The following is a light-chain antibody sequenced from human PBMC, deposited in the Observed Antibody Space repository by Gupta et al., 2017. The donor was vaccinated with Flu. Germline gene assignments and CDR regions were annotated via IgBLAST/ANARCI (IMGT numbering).Light chain of an antibody. J-gene: IGKJ4*01. V-gene: IGKV1-13*02. Sequence: AIHFTQAPSYLSASVGDRVIITCRESQGISSALDWYQQQLGKAPKLLIYDASSWESGVPSRFSGSGSGTDFTLTISSLQPEDFAIYYCQQFNTYHTFGGGTKVEIK. CDR1: QGISSA. CDR2: DAS. CDR3: QQFNTYHT.